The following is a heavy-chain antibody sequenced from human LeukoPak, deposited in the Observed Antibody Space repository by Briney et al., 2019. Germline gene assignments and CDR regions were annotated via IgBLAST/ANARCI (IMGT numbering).Heavy chain of an antibody. CDR1: GFIFSNYD. CDR2: ISSSSSYI. J-gene: IGHJ6*03. V-gene: IGHV3-21*01. D-gene: IGHD4-17*01. CDR3: ARGGNYGDYYYMDV. Sequence: GGSLRLSCAASGFIFSNYDMNWVRQAPGKGLEWVSSISSSSSYIYYADSLKGRSTISRDNAKNSLYLQMNSLRAEDTAVYYCARGGNYGDYYYMDVWGKGTTVTVSS.